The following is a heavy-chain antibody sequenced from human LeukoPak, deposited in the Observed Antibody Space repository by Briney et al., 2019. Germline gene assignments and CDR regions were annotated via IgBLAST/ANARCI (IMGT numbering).Heavy chain of an antibody. V-gene: IGHV3-48*02. CDR3: AKDLYYYDSSGQPVDY. CDR1: GFTFSSYW. J-gene: IGHJ4*02. CDR2: ISSGTSNI. Sequence: GGSLRLSCAASGFTFSSYWMSWVRQAPGKGLEWVSYISSGTSNIYYTDSVKGRFTVSRDNAKNSLYLQMNSLRDEDTAVYYCAKDLYYYDSSGQPVDYWGQGTLVTVSS. D-gene: IGHD3-22*01.